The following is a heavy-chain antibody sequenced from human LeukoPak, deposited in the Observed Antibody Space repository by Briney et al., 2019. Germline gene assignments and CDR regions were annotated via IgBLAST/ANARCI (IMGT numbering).Heavy chain of an antibody. Sequence: SETLSLTCTVSGGYIISYYCSWIRQTPGKGLELIGYIYYSGSTNYNPSLKSRVTISVDTSKNQFSLKLSSVTAADTAVYYCARESGITMVRGVYSFWFDPWGQGTLVTVSS. CDR3: ARESGITMVRGVYSFWFDP. V-gene: IGHV4-59*01. CDR1: GGYIISYY. J-gene: IGHJ5*02. CDR2: IYYSGST. D-gene: IGHD3-10*01.